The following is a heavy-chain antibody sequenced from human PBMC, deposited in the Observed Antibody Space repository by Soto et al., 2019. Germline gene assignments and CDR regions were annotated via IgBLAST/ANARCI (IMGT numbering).Heavy chain of an antibody. CDR1: GFTFSSDW. D-gene: IGHD2-2*01. Sequence: GGSLRLSCAASGFTFSSDWMHWVRQAPGKGLVWVSRINTDGSGTTYADSVKGRFTMSRDNAKSSLYLQMNGLRAEDTAVYYCARDSRIVATFAMGSVGFDPWGQGTLVTVSS. CDR2: INTDGSGT. CDR3: ARDSRIVATFAMGSVGFDP. V-gene: IGHV3-74*01. J-gene: IGHJ5*02.